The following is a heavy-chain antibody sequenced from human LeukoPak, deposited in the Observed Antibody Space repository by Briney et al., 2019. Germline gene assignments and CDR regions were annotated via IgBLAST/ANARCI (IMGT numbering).Heavy chain of an antibody. CDR1: GFTFSSYG. J-gene: IGHJ4*02. V-gene: IGHV3-30*18. D-gene: IGHD1-7*01. CDR2: ISYDGSNK. CDR3: AKVRVVFNWNYAYYFDY. Sequence: GGSLRLSCAASGFTFSSYGMHWVRQAPGKGLEWVAVISYDGSNKYYADSVKGRFTISRDNSKNTLYLQMNSLRPEDTAVYYCAKVRVVFNWNYAYYFDYWGQGTLVTVSS.